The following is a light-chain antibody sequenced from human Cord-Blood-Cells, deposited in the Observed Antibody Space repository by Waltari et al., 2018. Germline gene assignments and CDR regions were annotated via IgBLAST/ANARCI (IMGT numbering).Light chain of an antibody. CDR1: QSISSY. CDR2: AAS. Sequence: DIQMTQSPSSLSASVGDRVTITCRASQSISSYLNWYQQKPGKAPKLLIYAASCLQSGVPSRFSDSGSGTDFTITISSLQPAAFATYYCLQSYSTPYTFGQGPKLEIK. J-gene: IGKJ2*01. V-gene: IGKV1-39*01. CDR3: LQSYSTPYT.